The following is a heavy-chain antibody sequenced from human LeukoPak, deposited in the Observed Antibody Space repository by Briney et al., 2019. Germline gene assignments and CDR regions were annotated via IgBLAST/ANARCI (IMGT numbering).Heavy chain of an antibody. CDR1: GGSISSYY. V-gene: IGHV4-59*01. D-gene: IGHD3-22*01. CDR3: ARDQGYYDSSGYYKSGAFDI. CDR2: IYYSGST. Sequence: SETLSLTCTVSGGSISSYYWSWIRQPPGKGLEWIGYIYYSGSTNYSPSLKSRVTISVDTSKNQFSLKLSSVTAADTAVYYCARDQGYYDSSGYYKSGAFDIWGQGTMVTVSS. J-gene: IGHJ3*02.